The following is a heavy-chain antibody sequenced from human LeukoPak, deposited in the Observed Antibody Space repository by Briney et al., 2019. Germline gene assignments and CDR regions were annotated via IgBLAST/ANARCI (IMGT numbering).Heavy chain of an antibody. CDR1: GYSFTNYW. CDR3: ARLGCSGGSCYFRPFDY. CDR2: IYPGDSDT. Sequence: GESLKISCKGSGYSFTNYWIGWVRQMPGRGLEWMGIIYPGDSDTRYSPSFQGQVTISADKAISTAYLQWSSLKASDTAMYYCARLGCSGGSCYFRPFDYWGQGTLVTVSS. J-gene: IGHJ4*02. V-gene: IGHV5-51*01. D-gene: IGHD2-15*01.